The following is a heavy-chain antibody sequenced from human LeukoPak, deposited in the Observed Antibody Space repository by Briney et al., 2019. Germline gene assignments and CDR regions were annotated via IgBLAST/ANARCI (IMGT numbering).Heavy chain of an antibody. Sequence: SETLSLTCTVSGASISGFYWSWIRQPPGKGLEWIGSIYYSGSTNYNPSLKSRVTISADRFKNQLSLKLSSVTAADTAVYYCARQAVVVVADRTRNAFDIWGQGTMVTVSS. V-gene: IGHV4-59*01. D-gene: IGHD2-15*01. CDR1: GASISGFY. CDR3: ARQAVVVVADRTRNAFDI. CDR2: IYYSGST. J-gene: IGHJ3*02.